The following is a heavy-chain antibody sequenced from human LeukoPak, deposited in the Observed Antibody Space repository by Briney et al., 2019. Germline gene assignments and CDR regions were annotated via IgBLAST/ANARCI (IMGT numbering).Heavy chain of an antibody. CDR1: GYTFTSYG. CDR2: ISAYNGNT. CDR3: ARERSYYDSSGYYNDY. D-gene: IGHD3-22*01. J-gene: IGHJ4*02. Sequence: ASVKVSCKASGYTFTSYGISWVRQAPGQGLEWMGWISAYNGNTNYAQNLQGTVTMTTDTSTSTAYMELSSLRSEDTAVYYCARERSYYDSSGYYNDYWGQGTLVTVSS. V-gene: IGHV1-18*01.